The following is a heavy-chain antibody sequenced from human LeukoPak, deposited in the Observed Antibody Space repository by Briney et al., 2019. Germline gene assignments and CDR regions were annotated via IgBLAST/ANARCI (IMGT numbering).Heavy chain of an antibody. J-gene: IGHJ6*03. V-gene: IGHV3-74*01. CDR1: GFIFSSYW. CDR3: ARNHYYYYMDV. Sequence: GGSLRLSCAASGFIFSSYWMHWVRHAPGQGLVWVSRINTDGSSTSYADSVKGRFTISRDNAKNTLYLQMNSLRAEDTAVYYCARNHYYYYMDVWGKGTTVTVSS. CDR2: INTDGSST.